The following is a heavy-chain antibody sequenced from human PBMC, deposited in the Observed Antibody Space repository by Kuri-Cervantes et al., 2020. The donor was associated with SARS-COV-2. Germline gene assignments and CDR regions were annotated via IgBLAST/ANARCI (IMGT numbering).Heavy chain of an antibody. V-gene: IGHV4-34*01. CDR2: INHSGST. J-gene: IGHJ4*02. CDR3: ARGGYSSGWYQRTNFDY. D-gene: IGHD6-19*01. CDR1: GFTFSSYA. Sequence: SQTLSLTCAASGFTFSSYAMSWIRQPPGEGLEWIGEINHSGSTNYNPSLKSRVTISVDTSKNQFSLKLSSVTAADTAVYYCARGGYSSGWYQRTNFDYWGQGTLVTVSS.